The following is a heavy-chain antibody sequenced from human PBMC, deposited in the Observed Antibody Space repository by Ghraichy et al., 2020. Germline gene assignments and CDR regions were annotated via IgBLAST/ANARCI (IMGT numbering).Heavy chain of an antibody. CDR1: GGSISSYY. CDR2: IYTSGST. Sequence: ESLNISCTVSGGSISSYYWSWIRQPAGKGLEWIGRIYTSGSTNYSPSLKSRVTMSVDTSKNQFSLKLSSVTAADTAVYYCARDSRVDGMDVWGQGTTVTVSS. V-gene: IGHV4-4*07. CDR3: ARDSRVDGMDV. J-gene: IGHJ6*02. D-gene: IGHD3-3*01.